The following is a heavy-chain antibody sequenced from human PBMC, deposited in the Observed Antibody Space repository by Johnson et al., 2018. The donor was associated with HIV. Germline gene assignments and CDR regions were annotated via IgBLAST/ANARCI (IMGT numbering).Heavy chain of an antibody. CDR1: GFTFSNYW. CDR3: ARDDTGYSSSFNAFDV. Sequence: VQLVESGGGLVQPGGSLRLSCAASGFTFSNYWMTWVRQAPGKGLEWVANIKQDGSEKYYVDSRTGRFTISRDNAKNSLYLQMNSLRAEDTAVYYCARDDTGYSSSFNAFDVWGQGTMVTVSS. J-gene: IGHJ3*01. V-gene: IGHV3-7*05. CDR2: IKQDGSEK. D-gene: IGHD6-13*01.